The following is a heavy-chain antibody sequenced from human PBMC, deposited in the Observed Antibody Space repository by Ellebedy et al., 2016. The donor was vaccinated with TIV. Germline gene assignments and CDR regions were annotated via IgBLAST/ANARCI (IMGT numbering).Heavy chain of an antibody. CDR2: ISAYNGNT. J-gene: IGHJ4*02. CDR1: GGTFSSYA. CDR3: ARDILRWQLVRGMFDY. D-gene: IGHD6-13*01. V-gene: IGHV1-18*01. Sequence: GASVKVSCKASGGTFSSYAISWVRQAPGQGLEWLGWISAYNGNTNYAQKLQGRVTMTTDTSTSTAYMELRSLRSDDTAVYYCARDILRWQLVRGMFDYWGQGTLVTVSS.